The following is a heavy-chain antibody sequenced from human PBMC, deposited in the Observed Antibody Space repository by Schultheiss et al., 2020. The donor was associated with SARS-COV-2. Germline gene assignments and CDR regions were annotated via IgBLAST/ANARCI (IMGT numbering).Heavy chain of an antibody. CDR2: IYYSGST. V-gene: IGHV4-39*07. D-gene: IGHD3-22*01. J-gene: IGHJ4*02. CDR1: GGSISSSSPF. Sequence: SETLSLTSTVSGGSISSSSPFWAWIRRPPGKGLEWIGSIYYSGSTYYNPSLKSRVTISVDTSKNQFSLKLSSVTAADTAVYYCAPGVGSGYYPGYWGQGTLVTVSS. CDR3: APGVGSGYYPGY.